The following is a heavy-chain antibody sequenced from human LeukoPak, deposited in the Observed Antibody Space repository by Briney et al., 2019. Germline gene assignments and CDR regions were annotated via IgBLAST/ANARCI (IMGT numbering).Heavy chain of an antibody. D-gene: IGHD4-17*01. Sequence: SETLSLTCAVYGGSFSGYYWSWIRQPPGKGLEWIGEINHSGSTNYNPSLKSRVTISVDTSKNQFSLKLSSVTAADTAVYYCARVDGDDTDYWGQGTLVTVSS. CDR2: INHSGST. V-gene: IGHV4-34*01. CDR1: GGSFSGYY. J-gene: IGHJ4*02. CDR3: ARVDGDDTDY.